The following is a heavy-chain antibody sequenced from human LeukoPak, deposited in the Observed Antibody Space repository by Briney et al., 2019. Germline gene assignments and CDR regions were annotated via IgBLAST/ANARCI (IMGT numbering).Heavy chain of an antibody. D-gene: IGHD5-12*01. Sequence: GGSLRLSCAASGFSFSVYEMHWVRQAPGKGLEWISDVSSSGATIYYADSVKGRFTISRDNAKNSLYLQMNSLRAEDTAVYYCATLTVATSFDYWGQGTLVTVSS. CDR1: GFSFSVYE. CDR2: VSSSGATI. J-gene: IGHJ4*02. CDR3: ATLTVATSFDY. V-gene: IGHV3-48*03.